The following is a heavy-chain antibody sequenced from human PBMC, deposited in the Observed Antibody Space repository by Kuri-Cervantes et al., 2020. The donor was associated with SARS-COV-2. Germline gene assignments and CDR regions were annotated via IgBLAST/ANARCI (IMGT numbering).Heavy chain of an antibody. CDR3: ARNSAFSSSWPLDN. D-gene: IGHD6-13*01. Sequence: SETLSLTCTVSGGSISSSSYYWGWIRQPPGKGLEWIGSIYYSGSTYYNPSLKSRVTISIDTSKNQFSLKLSSVTAADTAVYYCARNSAFSSSWPLDNWGQGTLVTVSS. CDR2: IYYSGST. J-gene: IGHJ4*02. V-gene: IGHV4-39*01. CDR1: GGSISSSSYY.